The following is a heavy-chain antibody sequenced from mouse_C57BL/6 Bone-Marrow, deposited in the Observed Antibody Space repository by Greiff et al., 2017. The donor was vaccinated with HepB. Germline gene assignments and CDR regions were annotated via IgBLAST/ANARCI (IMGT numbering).Heavy chain of an antibody. CDR2: ISSGSSTI. V-gene: IGHV5-17*01. Sequence: EVKLVDSGGGLVKPGGSLKLSCAASGFTFSDYGMHWVRQAPEKGLEWVAYISSGSSTIYYADTVKGRFTISRDNAKNTLFLQMTSLRSEDTAMYYCARFYYGKRGAMDYWGQGTSVTVSS. CDR1: GFTFSDYG. D-gene: IGHD2-1*01. J-gene: IGHJ4*01. CDR3: ARFYYGKRGAMDY.